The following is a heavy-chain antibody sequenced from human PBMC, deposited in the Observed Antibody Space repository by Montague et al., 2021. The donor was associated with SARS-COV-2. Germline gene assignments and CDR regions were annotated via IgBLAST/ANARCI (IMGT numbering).Heavy chain of an antibody. D-gene: IGHD3-10*01. V-gene: IGHV4-34*01. CDR2: INHSGST. Sequence: SETRSLTCAVYGGSFSGYYWSWIRQPPGKGLEWIGEINHSGSTNYNPSLKSRVTISVDTSKNQFSLKPSSVTAADTAVYYCAIPMVRGFSRAFDIWGQGTMVTVSS. CDR3: AIPMVRGFSRAFDI. J-gene: IGHJ3*02. CDR1: GGSFSGYY.